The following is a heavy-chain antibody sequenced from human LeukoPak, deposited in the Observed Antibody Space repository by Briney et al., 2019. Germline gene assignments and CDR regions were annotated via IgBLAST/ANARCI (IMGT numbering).Heavy chain of an antibody. J-gene: IGHJ4*02. V-gene: IGHV4-34*01. D-gene: IGHD3-10*01. CDR1: GGSFSGYY. CDR3: ARVGGSGSYWFDY. CDR2: INHSGST. Sequence: PSETLSLTCAVYGGSFSGYYWSWIRQPPGKGLEWIGEINHSGSTNYNPSLKSRVTISVDTSKNQFSLKLSSVTAADTAVYYCARVGGSGSYWFDYWGQGTLVTVSS.